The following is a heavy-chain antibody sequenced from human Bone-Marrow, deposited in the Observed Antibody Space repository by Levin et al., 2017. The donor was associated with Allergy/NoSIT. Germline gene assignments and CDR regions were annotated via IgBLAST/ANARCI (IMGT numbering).Heavy chain of an antibody. D-gene: IGHD6-19*01. J-gene: IGHJ4*02. CDR1: GFTFSSYA. CDR2: ISGSGGST. V-gene: IGHV3-23*01. Sequence: LAGGSLRLSCAASGFTFSSYAMSWVRQAPGKGLEWVSAISGSGGSTYYADSVKGRFTISRDNSKNTLYLQMNSLRAEDTAVYYCAKDSVGVAGTSYSFDYWGQGTLVTVSS. CDR3: AKDSVGVAGTSYSFDY.